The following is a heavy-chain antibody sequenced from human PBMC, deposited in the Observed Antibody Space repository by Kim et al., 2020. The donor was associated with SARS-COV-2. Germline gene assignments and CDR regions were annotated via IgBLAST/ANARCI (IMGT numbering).Heavy chain of an antibody. J-gene: IGHJ4*02. CDR3: ASHSGIQSYFDY. D-gene: IGHD1-20*01. V-gene: IGHV4-30-4*01. Sequence: SETLSLTCTVSGGSISSVDYYWSWIRQPPVKGLEWIGYIYYSGSTYYNPSLKSRVIISVDTSKNQFSLKLSSVTAADTAVYYCASHSGIQSYFDYWGQGTLVTVSS. CDR2: IYYSGST. CDR1: GGSISSVDYY.